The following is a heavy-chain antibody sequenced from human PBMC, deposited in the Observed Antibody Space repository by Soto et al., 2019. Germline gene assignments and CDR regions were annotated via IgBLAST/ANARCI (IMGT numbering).Heavy chain of an antibody. D-gene: IGHD3-3*01. Sequence: SLRLSCKAAVFTFGDYAISGFLPAPVKVLDCLGFIRSKAYGGTTEYAASVKGRFTISRDDSKSIAYLQMNSLKTEDTAVYYCTRDTTDYDFWSGYYWSFDYWGQGTLVTVS. CDR1: VFTFGDYA. CDR2: IRSKAYGGTT. V-gene: IGHV3-49*03. CDR3: TRDTTDYDFWSGYYWSFDY. J-gene: IGHJ4*02.